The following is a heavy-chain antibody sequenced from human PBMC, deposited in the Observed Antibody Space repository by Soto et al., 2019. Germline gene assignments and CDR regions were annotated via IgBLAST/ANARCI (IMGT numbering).Heavy chain of an antibody. J-gene: IGHJ4*02. D-gene: IGHD3-22*01. CDR2: INPNSGGT. CDR3: ARRKGDYYDSSGYHYYFDY. V-gene: IGHV1-2*02. CDR1: GYTFTGYY. Sequence: QVQLVQSGAAVKKPGASVKVSCKASGYTFTGYYVHWVRQAPGQGLEWMGWINPNSGGTKSAQKFQGRVNMTRDTSINTAYMELSRLRSDDTAVYYCARRKGDYYDSSGYHYYFDYWGQGTLVTVSS.